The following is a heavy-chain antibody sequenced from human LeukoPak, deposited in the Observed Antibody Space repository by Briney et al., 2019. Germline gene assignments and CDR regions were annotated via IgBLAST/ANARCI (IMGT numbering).Heavy chain of an antibody. V-gene: IGHV4-4*07. Sequence: SETLSLTCTASGSSISSYYWSWIRQPAGKGLEWIGRFYTTGSTNYSPSFKGRVTMSVDTSKNQFSLKLSSVTAADTAVYYCARHAYYDTSGYYYVDYWGQGTLVTVSS. CDR3: ARHAYYDTSGYYYVDY. J-gene: IGHJ4*02. CDR1: GSSISSYY. CDR2: FYTTGST. D-gene: IGHD3-22*01.